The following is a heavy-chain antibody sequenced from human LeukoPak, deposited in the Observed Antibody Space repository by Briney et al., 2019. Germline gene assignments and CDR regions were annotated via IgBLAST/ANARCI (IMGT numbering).Heavy chain of an antibody. V-gene: IGHV3-23*01. CDR1: GFTFSSHG. CDR3: ARDPYSGTYGDTYYYYMDV. J-gene: IGHJ6*03. Sequence: GGTLRLSCGASGFTFSSHGMNWVRQAPGKGLEWVSAISGSGGSTYYADSVKGRFTISRDNSKNTLYLQMNSLRAEDTAVYYCARDPYSGTYGDTYYYYMDVWGKGTTVTISS. CDR2: ISGSGGST. D-gene: IGHD1-26*01.